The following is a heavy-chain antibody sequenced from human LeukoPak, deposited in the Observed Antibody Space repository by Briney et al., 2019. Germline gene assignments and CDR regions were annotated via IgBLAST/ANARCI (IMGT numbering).Heavy chain of an antibody. CDR1: GGSISSYY. CDR2: IYYSGTT. CDR3: ARGVYIAAAQYGY. V-gene: IGHV4-59*01. J-gene: IGHJ4*02. Sequence: SETLSLTCTVSGGSISSYYWSWIRQPPEKGLEWIGYIYYSGTTNYNPSLKSRVTISVDTSKNQFSLKLSSVTAADTAVYYCARGVYIAAAQYGYWGQGTLVTVSS. D-gene: IGHD6-13*01.